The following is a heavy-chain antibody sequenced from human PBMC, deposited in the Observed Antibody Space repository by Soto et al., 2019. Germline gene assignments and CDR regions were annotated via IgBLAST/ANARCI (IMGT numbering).Heavy chain of an antibody. J-gene: IGHJ6*02. CDR1: GFTFSSYG. CDR3: AREGEDDSSYGMDV. CDR2: IWYDGSNK. Sequence: GSLRLSCAACGFTFSSYGMHWVRQAPGKGLEWVAVIWYDGSNKYYADSVNGRFTISRDNSKNTLYLQMNSLRAEDTAVYYCAREGEDDSSYGMDVWGQGTTVTASS. D-gene: IGHD3-16*01. V-gene: IGHV3-33*01.